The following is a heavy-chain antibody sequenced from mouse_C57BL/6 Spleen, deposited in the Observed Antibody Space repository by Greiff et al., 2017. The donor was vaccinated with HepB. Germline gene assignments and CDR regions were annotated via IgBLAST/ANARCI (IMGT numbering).Heavy chain of an antibody. V-gene: IGHV5-4*01. CDR1: GFTFSSYA. CDR3: ARAYYSNYGLDY. D-gene: IGHD2-5*01. J-gene: IGHJ2*01. Sequence: VQLKESGGGLVKPGGSLKLSCAASGFTFSSYAMSWVRQTPEKRLEWVATISDGGSYTYYPDNVKGRFTISRDNAKNNLYLQMSHLKSEDTAMYYCARAYYSNYGLDYWGQGTTLTVSS. CDR2: ISDGGSYT.